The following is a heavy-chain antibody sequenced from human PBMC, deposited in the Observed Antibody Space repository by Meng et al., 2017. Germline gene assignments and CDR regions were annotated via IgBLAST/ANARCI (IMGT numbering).Heavy chain of an antibody. CDR1: GGSFSGYY. CDR3: ARQRGPDF. V-gene: IGHV4-34*01. CDR2: INEFGST. J-gene: IGHJ4*02. Sequence: QVQLQQWGAGLLRPSETLSLTCAVYGGSFSGYYWNWIRQPPGKGLEWIGKINEFGSTNYNPSLKSRVTILVDTSKNQFSLKLRSVTAADTAVYYCARQRGPDFWGQGSLVTVAS. D-gene: IGHD5-12*01.